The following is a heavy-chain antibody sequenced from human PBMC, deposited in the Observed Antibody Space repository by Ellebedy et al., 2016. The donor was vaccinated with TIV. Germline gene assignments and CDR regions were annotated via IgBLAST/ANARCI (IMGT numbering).Heavy chain of an antibody. V-gene: IGHV3-23*01. Sequence: PGGSLRLSCAASGFTFSSYAMSWVRQAPGKGLEWVSAISGSGGSTYYADSVKGRFTISRDNSKNTLYLQMNSLRAEDTAVYYCAREYCSGGSCSHSIGYWGQGTLVTVSS. D-gene: IGHD2-15*01. CDR3: AREYCSGGSCSHSIGY. J-gene: IGHJ4*02. CDR2: ISGSGGST. CDR1: GFTFSSYA.